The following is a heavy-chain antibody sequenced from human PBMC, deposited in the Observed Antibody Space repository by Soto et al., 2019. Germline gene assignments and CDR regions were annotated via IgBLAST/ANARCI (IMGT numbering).Heavy chain of an antibody. CDR1: GGSISSGGYY. Sequence: QVQLQESGPGLVKPSQTLSLTCTVSGGSISSGGYYWSWIRQHPGKGLEWLGYIYYSGSTYYNPSLKSRVTISVDTSKNQFSLKLSSVTAADTAVYYCARGSMVRGVISPRNWFDPWGQGTLVTVSS. V-gene: IGHV4-31*03. J-gene: IGHJ5*02. D-gene: IGHD3-10*01. CDR2: IYYSGST. CDR3: ARGSMVRGVISPRNWFDP.